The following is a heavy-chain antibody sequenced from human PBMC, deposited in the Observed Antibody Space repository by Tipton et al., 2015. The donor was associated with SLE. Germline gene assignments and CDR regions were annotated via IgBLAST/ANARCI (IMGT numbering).Heavy chain of an antibody. CDR3: ARSFGAVPYYFDS. D-gene: IGHD3-3*01. CDR1: GDSFTTIW. V-gene: IGHV5-51*03. CDR2: IYPGDSDT. J-gene: IGHJ4*02. Sequence: GAEVKKPGESLKISCKASGDSFTTIWIAWVRQMPGKGLEWIGMIYPGDSDTRYSPSFQGQVTISADMSTNMAFLQWSSLKASDTAMYFCARSFGAVPYYFDSWGQGTLVTVSS.